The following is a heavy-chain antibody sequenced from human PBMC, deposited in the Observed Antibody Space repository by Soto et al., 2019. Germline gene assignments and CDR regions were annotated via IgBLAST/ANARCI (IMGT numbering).Heavy chain of an antibody. J-gene: IGHJ4*02. CDR1: GGTFSSYA. CDR3: AKSHTAMVTTYFDY. Sequence: QVQLVQSGAEVKKPGSSVKVSCKASGGTFSSYAISWVRQAPGQGLEWMGGIIPIFGTANYAQKFQGRVTITADKSTSTAYMELSSLRTEDTAVYYCAKSHTAMVTTYFDYWGQGTLVTVSS. CDR2: IIPIFGTA. D-gene: IGHD5-18*01. V-gene: IGHV1-69*06.